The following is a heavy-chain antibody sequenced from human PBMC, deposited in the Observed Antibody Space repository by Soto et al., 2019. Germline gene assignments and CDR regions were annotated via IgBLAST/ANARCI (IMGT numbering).Heavy chain of an antibody. CDR2: ISSSSSTI. J-gene: IGHJ5*02. CDR1: GFTLSSYS. D-gene: IGHD6-13*01. CDR3: AGQGGSRLNWFDP. Sequence: EVQLVESGGGLVQPGGSLRLSCAASGFTLSSYSMNWVRQAPGKGLEWVSYISSSSSTIYYADSVKGRFTISRDNAKNSLYLQMNSLRAEDTAVYYCAGQGGSRLNWFDPWGQGTLVTVSS. V-gene: IGHV3-48*01.